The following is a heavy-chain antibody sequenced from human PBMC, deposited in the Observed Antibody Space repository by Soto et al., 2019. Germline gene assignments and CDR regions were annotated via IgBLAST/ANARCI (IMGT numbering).Heavy chain of an antibody. J-gene: IGHJ5*02. CDR3: ASTAASSQSSGWIEWGGRSWFDH. CDR1: GYTFTRYG. CDR2: ISAYNGNT. Sequence: QVQLVQSGAEVKKPGASVKVSCKASGYTFTRYGISWVRQAPGQGLEWMGWISAYNGNTNYAQKLQGRVTMTTDTSTSTAYMELRSLRSDDTAVYYCASTAASSQSSGWIEWGGRSWFDHWGQGTLVTVSS. V-gene: IGHV1-18*01. D-gene: IGHD6-19*01.